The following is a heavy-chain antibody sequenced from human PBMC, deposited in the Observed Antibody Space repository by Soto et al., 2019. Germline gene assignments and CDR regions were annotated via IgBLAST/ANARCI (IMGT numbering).Heavy chain of an antibody. J-gene: IGHJ6*02. Sequence: EVQLVESGGGLVQPGGSLRLSCAASGFTFRTYWLSWVRQVPGKGLEWVANINLDGSEKNYVDSVKGRFTISRDNARNSLYLQMSSLRAEDTALYYCAREGRTSWYSDDYHGMDVWGQGTTVTVSS. CDR1: GFTFRTYW. CDR3: AREGRTSWYSDDYHGMDV. D-gene: IGHD5-18*01. V-gene: IGHV3-7*05. CDR2: INLDGSEK.